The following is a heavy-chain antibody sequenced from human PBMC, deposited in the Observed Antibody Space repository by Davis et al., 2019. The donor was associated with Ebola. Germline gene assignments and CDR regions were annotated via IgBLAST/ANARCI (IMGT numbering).Heavy chain of an antibody. V-gene: IGHV3-49*04. Sequence: GGSLRLSCTASGFTFGDYAMSWVRQAPGKGLEWVGFIRSKAYGGTTEYAASEKGRFTISRDDSKSIAYLQMNSLRAEDTAVYYCANGWKYYFDYWGQGTLITVSS. CDR1: GFTFGDYA. CDR2: IRSKAYGGTT. J-gene: IGHJ4*02. D-gene: IGHD6-19*01. CDR3: ANGWKYYFDY.